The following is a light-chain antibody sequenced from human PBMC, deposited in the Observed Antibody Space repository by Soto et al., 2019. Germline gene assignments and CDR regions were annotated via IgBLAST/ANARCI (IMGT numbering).Light chain of an antibody. V-gene: IGLV1-47*02. CDR2: SNN. J-gene: IGLJ1*01. CDR1: SSNIGSNY. Sequence: QPVLTQPPSASGTPGQRVTLSCSGSSSNIGSNYVYWYQQLPGTAPKLLIYSNNQRPSGVPDRFSGSKSGTSDALAISGLRSEDDAEYYCAGWDDRLSGLYVFGTGIKLTVL. CDR3: AGWDDRLSGLYV.